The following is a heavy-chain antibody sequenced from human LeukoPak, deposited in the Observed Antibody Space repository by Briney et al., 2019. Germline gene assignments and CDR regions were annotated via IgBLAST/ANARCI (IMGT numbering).Heavy chain of an antibody. V-gene: IGHV3-30-3*01. CDR3: ARDAREMATIAFDY. J-gene: IGHJ4*02. CDR2: ISYNGSNK. Sequence: GGSLRLSCAASGFTFSSYAMHWVRQAPGKGLEWVAVISYNGSNKYYADSVKGRFTISRDNSKNTLYLQMNSLRAEDTAVYYCARDAREMATIAFDYWGQGTLVTVSS. CDR1: GFTFSSYA. D-gene: IGHD5-24*01.